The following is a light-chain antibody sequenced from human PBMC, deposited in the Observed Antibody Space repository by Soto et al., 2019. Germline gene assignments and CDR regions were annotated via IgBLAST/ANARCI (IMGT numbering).Light chain of an antibody. J-gene: IGKJ4*01. CDR2: DAS. V-gene: IGKV1-5*01. Sequence: IQMTQAPSTLSASVGVRVTITCRASQSISSWLAWYQQKPGKAPKLLIYDASSLESGVPSRFSGSGSGTEFTLTISSLQPDDFATYYCQQYNSYVLTFGGGTKVDIK. CDR3: QQYNSYVLT. CDR1: QSISSW.